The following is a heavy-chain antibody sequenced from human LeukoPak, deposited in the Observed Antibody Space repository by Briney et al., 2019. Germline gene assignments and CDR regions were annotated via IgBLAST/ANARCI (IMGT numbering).Heavy chain of an antibody. D-gene: IGHD4-17*01. CDR3: ARGLLGAVTTFDY. V-gene: IGHV3-7*05. Sequence: PGGSLRLSCAASGFTFSTYWMTWVRQAPGKGLEWVASIKQDESEKYYVESVKGRFTISRDNARTSLFLQVNSLRDGDTAVYYCARGLLGAVTTFDYWGQGALVTVSS. J-gene: IGHJ4*02. CDR1: GFTFSTYW. CDR2: IKQDESEK.